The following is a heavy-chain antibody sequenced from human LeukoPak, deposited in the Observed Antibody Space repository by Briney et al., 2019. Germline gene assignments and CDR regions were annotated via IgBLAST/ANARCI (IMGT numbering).Heavy chain of an antibody. CDR2: IIGSGGST. Sequence: GGSLRLSCAASGFTFSSYAMTWVRQAPGKGLEWVSGIIGSGGSTYYADSVKGRFTISRDNSKNTLYLQMNSLRAEDTAVYYCAPHSSPGTYNFDYWGQGTLVTVSS. V-gene: IGHV3-23*01. CDR3: APHSSPGTYNFDY. D-gene: IGHD3-16*01. J-gene: IGHJ4*02. CDR1: GFTFSSYA.